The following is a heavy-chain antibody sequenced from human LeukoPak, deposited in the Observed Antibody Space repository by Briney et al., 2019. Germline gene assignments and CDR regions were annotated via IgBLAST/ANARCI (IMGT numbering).Heavy chain of an antibody. V-gene: IGHV1-69*13. CDR3: ARDWATGGNWFDP. D-gene: IGHD1-14*01. Sequence: SVKVSCKASGYTFTSYDISWVRQAPGQGLEWMGGIIPIFGTANYAQKFQGRVTITADESTSTAYMKLRSLRSDDTAVYYCARDWATGGNWFDPWGQGTLVTVSS. J-gene: IGHJ5*02. CDR2: IIPIFGTA. CDR1: GYTFTSYD.